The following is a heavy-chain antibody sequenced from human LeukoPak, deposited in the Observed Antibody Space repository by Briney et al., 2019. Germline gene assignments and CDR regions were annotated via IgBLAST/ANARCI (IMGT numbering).Heavy chain of an antibody. Sequence: EGSLRLSCAASEFTFSNYGMNWVRQAPGKGLEWVSTISGDGDSTYYADSVKGRFTISRDNSKNTLHLQMNSLRAEDTAVYYCARGSPYFYGTDLDYWGQGTLVTVSS. J-gene: IGHJ4*02. CDR1: EFTFSNYG. D-gene: IGHD3-10*01. CDR3: ARGSPYFYGTDLDY. V-gene: IGHV3-23*01. CDR2: ISGDGDST.